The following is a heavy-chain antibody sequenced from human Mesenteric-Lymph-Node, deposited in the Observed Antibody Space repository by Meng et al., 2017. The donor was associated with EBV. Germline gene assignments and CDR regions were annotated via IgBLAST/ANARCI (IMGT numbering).Heavy chain of an antibody. CDR2: VYQSGVN. Sequence: REGGGPVQARPSGPLSLTCAVSGDTISRGNWWSWVSQSPGKGLEWIGEVYQSGVNNINPSLKSRVIIGVDKSNNHFSLRMWSVTAADTAVYYCARSTYFYTSGPYGYSFDSWGQGILVTVSS. D-gene: IGHD3-10*01. CDR1: GDTISRGNW. V-gene: IGHV4-4*02. CDR3: ARSTYFYTSGPYGYSFDS. J-gene: IGHJ4*02.